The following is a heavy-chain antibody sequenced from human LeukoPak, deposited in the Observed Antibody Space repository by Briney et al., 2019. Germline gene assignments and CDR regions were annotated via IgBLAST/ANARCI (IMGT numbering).Heavy chain of an antibody. D-gene: IGHD2-21*01. Sequence: SETLSLTCTVSGGSISSYYWSWIRQPPGKGLEWIGYIYYSGSTNYNPSLKSRVTISVDTSKNQFSLKLSSVTAADTAVYYCARRDYYYYGMDVWGQGTTATVSS. V-gene: IGHV4-59*08. CDR1: GGSISSYY. J-gene: IGHJ6*02. CDR3: ARRDYYYYGMDV. CDR2: IYYSGST.